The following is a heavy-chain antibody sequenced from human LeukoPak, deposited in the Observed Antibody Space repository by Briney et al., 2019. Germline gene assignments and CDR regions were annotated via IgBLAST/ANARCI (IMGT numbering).Heavy chain of an antibody. CDR2: IKQDGSEK. Sequence: GGSLRLSCAASGFTFSSYWMSWVRQAPGKGLERVANIKQDGSEKYYVDSVKGRFTISRDNAKNSLYLQMNSPRAEDTAVYYCASGSHYCSSTSCPGAFDYWGQGTLVTVSS. CDR3: ASGSHYCSSTSCPGAFDY. V-gene: IGHV3-7*01. J-gene: IGHJ4*02. CDR1: GFTFSSYW. D-gene: IGHD2-2*01.